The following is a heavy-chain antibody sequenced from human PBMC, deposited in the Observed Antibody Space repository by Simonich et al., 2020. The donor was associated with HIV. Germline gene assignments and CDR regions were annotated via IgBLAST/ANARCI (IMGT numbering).Heavy chain of an antibody. CDR2: INHSESH. V-gene: IGHV4-34*01. Sequence: QVQLQQWGAGLLKPSETLSLTCAVYGGSFSGYYWSWIRQPPGEGLEWNGEINHSESHNYNPSLKRRVTISVDTSKNQFSLKLSSVTAADTAVYYCARLTAGGLGEYFQHWGQGTLVTVSS. D-gene: IGHD6-13*01. J-gene: IGHJ1*01. CDR1: GGSFSGYY. CDR3: ARLTAGGLGEYFQH.